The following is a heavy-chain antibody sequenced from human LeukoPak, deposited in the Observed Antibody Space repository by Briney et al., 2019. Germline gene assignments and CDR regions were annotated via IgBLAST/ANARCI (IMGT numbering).Heavy chain of an antibody. D-gene: IGHD6-13*01. Sequence: ASVKVSCKASGYTFTGYYMHWVRQAPGQGPEWMGWVDPNSGGTNYAQKFQGRVTMTRDTSISTAYMELSRLGSDDTAVYYCARITSSTWYTPYFDYWGQGTLATVSS. CDR3: ARITSSTWYTPYFDY. CDR2: VDPNSGGT. V-gene: IGHV1-2*02. CDR1: GYTFTGYY. J-gene: IGHJ4*02.